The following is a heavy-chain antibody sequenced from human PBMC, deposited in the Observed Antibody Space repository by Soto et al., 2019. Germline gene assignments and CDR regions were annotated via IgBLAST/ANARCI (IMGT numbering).Heavy chain of an antibody. Sequence: PGGSLRLSCAASGFTFSDYYMSWIRQAPGKGLEWVSYISSSGSTIYYADSVKGRSTISRDNAKNSLYLQMNSLRAEDTAVYYCARDPLVGATTDWFDPWGQGTLVTVSS. V-gene: IGHV3-11*01. CDR3: ARDPLVGATTDWFDP. CDR2: ISSSGSTI. D-gene: IGHD1-26*01. CDR1: GFTFSDYY. J-gene: IGHJ5*02.